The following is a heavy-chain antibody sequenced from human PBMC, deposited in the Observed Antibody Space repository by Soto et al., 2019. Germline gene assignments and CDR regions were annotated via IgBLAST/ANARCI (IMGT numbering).Heavy chain of an antibody. Sequence: ASVKVSCKTSGYTFTNFGLSWVRQAPGQGLEWMGWISAYNGNTNYAQKLQGRVTITRDTSASTAYMELSSLRSEDTAVYYCARAVAVAADFDYWGQGTLVTVSS. CDR2: ISAYNGNT. V-gene: IGHV1-18*01. CDR3: ARAVAVAADFDY. CDR1: GYTFTNFG. J-gene: IGHJ4*02. D-gene: IGHD6-19*01.